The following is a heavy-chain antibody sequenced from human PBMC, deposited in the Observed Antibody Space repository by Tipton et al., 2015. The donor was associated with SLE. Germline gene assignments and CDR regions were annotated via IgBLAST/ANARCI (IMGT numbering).Heavy chain of an antibody. CDR3: ARRVVSVVMNFFDS. J-gene: IGHJ4*02. Sequence: TLSLTCVVYRGSFSGYYWTWIRQPPGKGLEWLGDINHSGGTNYNPSLKSRVTISADTSKNQFSLKLTSVTAADTALYYCARRVVSVVMNFFDSWGQGALVTVSS. CDR2: INHSGGT. V-gene: IGHV4-34*01. CDR1: RGSFSGYY. D-gene: IGHD3-22*01.